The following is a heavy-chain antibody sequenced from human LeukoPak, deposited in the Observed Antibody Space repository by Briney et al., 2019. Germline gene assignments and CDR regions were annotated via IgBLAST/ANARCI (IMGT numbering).Heavy chain of an antibody. J-gene: IGHJ3*02. CDR2: INPNSGGT. CDR3: AREAYYYGSGSYYKGAFDI. Sequence: ASVTVSCKASGYTFTGYYMHWVRQAPGQGLEWMGWINPNSGGTNYAQKFQGRVTMTRDTSISTAYMELSRLRSDDTAVYYCAREAYYYGSGSYYKGAFDIWGQGTMVTVSS. CDR1: GYTFTGYY. D-gene: IGHD3-10*01. V-gene: IGHV1-2*02.